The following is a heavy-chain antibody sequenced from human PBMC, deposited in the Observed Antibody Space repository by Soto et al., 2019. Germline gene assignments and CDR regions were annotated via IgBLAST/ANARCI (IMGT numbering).Heavy chain of an antibody. CDR2: SRNKANSYNT. Sequence: EVKLVESGGGLVQPGGSLRLSCAASGFTFSNYYMDWVRQVPGKGLEWVGRSRNKANSYNTEYAASVKDRFSISRDNSKESMYLQMNSLKTEDTALYYCARDNGGRYDYWGQGALVTVSS. J-gene: IGHJ4*02. CDR1: GFTFSNYY. V-gene: IGHV3-72*01. D-gene: IGHD3-16*01. CDR3: ARDNGGRYDY.